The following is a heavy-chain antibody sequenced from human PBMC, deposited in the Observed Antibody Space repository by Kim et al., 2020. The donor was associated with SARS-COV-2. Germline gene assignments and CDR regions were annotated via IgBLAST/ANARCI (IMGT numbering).Heavy chain of an antibody. J-gene: IGHJ4*02. CDR2: ISSSSSTI. V-gene: IGHV3-48*02. D-gene: IGHD2-2*01. Sequence: GGSLRLSCAASGFTFSSYSMNWVRQAPGKGLEWVSYISSSSSTIYYADSVKGRFTISRDNTKNSLYLQMNSLRDEDTAVNYCASGAPKHIVVVPAARGYWGQGTLVTVSS. CDR3: ASGAPKHIVVVPAARGY. CDR1: GFTFSSYS.